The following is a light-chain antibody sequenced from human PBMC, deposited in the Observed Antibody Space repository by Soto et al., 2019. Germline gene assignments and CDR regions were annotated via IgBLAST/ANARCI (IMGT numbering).Light chain of an antibody. CDR2: GAS. Sequence: IVMTHSPATLSVSPGARATLSCRASQSVATNLAWYQQKPGQPPRLLIYGASNRATGIPDRFSGSGSGTDFTLTISRLEPEDFAVYYCQQYGSSGTFGQGTKVDIK. CDR3: QQYGSSGT. V-gene: IGKV3-20*01. CDR1: QSVATN. J-gene: IGKJ1*01.